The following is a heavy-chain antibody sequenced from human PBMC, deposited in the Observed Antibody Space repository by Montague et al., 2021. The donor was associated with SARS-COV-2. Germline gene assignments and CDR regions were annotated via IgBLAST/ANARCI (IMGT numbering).Heavy chain of an antibody. J-gene: IGHJ4*02. D-gene: IGHD2-15*01. Sequence: SLRLSCAASGFTFRSSTMNWVRQSPGMGLEWVSFISSSSSSIYYADSLRGRFTISRDNAKNSLYLQMNSLRVEDTAVYYCVRGGACSGGKCNGGARDWGQGTLVTVSS. CDR2: ISSSSSSI. CDR3: VRGGACSGGKCNGGARD. CDR1: GFTFRSST. V-gene: IGHV3-21*01.